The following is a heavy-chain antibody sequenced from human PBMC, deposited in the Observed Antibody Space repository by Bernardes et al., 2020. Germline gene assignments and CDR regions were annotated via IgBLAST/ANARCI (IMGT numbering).Heavy chain of an antibody. CDR1: GFPFSSYG. CDR3: ARSGNYWEFDY. CDR2: IWYDGSNA. J-gene: IGHJ4*02. D-gene: IGHD3-22*01. V-gene: IGHV3-33*01. Sequence: SLRLSCAASGFPFSSYGMQWVRQAPGKGLEWVAVIWYDGSNAYYADSVKGRFTISRDNSKNTVYLQMNSLRAEDTAVYYCARSGNYWEFDYWGQGTLVTVSS.